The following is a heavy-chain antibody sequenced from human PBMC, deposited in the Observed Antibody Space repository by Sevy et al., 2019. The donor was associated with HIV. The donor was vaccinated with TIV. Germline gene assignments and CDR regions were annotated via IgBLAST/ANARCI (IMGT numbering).Heavy chain of an antibody. Sequence: GGSLRLSCAGSGFTFSDYAMHWVRQAPGEGLEWVAVISYDGSETYYADSVKGRFTISRDNSKNTLYLQMNSLRVDDTAVYYCATGRDYGSGSYDYWGPGTLVTVSS. CDR1: GFTFSDYA. V-gene: IGHV3-30-3*01. CDR2: ISYDGSET. CDR3: ATGRDYGSGSYDY. J-gene: IGHJ4*02. D-gene: IGHD3-10*01.